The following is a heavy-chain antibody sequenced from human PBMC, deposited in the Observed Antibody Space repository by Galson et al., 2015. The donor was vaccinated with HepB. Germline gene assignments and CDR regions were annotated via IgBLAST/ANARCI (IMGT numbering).Heavy chain of an antibody. Sequence: SVKVSCKTSGYTFTSYAMNWVRQAPGQGLEWMGWINTNTGNPTYAQGFTGRFVFSLDTSVSTAYLQMSSLKAEDTAVYYCARDPLWFGELFNYYFDYWGQGTLVTVSS. CDR2: INTNTGNP. V-gene: IGHV7-4-1*02. CDR1: GYTFTSYA. CDR3: ARDPLWFGELFNYYFDY. D-gene: IGHD3-10*01. J-gene: IGHJ4*02.